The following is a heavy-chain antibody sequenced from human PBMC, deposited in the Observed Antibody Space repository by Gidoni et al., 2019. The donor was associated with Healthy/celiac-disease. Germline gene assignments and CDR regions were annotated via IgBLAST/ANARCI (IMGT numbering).Heavy chain of an antibody. CDR2: INHSGST. V-gene: IGHV4-34*01. CDR1: GGSFSGYY. J-gene: IGHJ4*02. Sequence: QVQLQQWGAGLLKPSETLSLTCAVYGGSFSGYYWSWIRQPPGKGLEWIGEINHSGSTNYNPSLKSRVTISVDTSKNQFSLKLSSVTAADTAVYYCARNSGVGWYDYWGQGTLVTVSS. D-gene: IGHD6-19*01. CDR3: ARNSGVGWYDY.